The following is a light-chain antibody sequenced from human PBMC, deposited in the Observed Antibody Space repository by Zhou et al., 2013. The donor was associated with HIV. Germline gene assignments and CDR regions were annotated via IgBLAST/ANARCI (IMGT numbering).Light chain of an antibody. Sequence: IQMTQSPSSLSASVGDRVTITCRASQGIGNDLGWYQQKPGKAPKRLIYAASSLESGVPSRFSGSGSGTDFTLTISSLQPEDFATYYCQQSYTNPRTFGGGTKVEIK. CDR2: AAS. CDR1: QGIGND. CDR3: QQSYTNPRT. V-gene: IGKV1-39*01. J-gene: IGKJ4*01.